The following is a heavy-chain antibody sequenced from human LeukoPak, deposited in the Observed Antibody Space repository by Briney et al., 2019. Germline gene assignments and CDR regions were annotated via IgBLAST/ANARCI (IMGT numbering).Heavy chain of an antibody. Sequence: ASVKVSCKASGYIFTRYYMHWVRQAPGQGLEWMGWINPNSGGTNYAQKFQRRVTMTRDTSISTAYMELSRLSSDDTAVYYCARPREARGRTGDFEDCGEGTHGTVS. CDR1: GYIFTRYY. CDR3: ARPREARGRTGDFED. V-gene: IGHV1-2*02. CDR2: INPNSGGT. J-gene: IGHJ4*02. D-gene: IGHD3-16*01.